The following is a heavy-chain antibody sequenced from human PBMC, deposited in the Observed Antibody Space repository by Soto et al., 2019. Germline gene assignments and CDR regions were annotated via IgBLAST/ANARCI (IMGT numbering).Heavy chain of an antibody. J-gene: IGHJ4*02. CDR2: SGGT. CDR1: GFSFSSYA. D-gene: IGHD1-26*01. Sequence: GSLRLSCAASGFSFSSYAMSWVRQAPGKGLEWVSSGGTYYADSVKGRFTVSRDNSKNRLYLQMNSLRAEDTAVYYCAKGASRYSGSSEGYFDYWGQGTLVTVSS. CDR3: AKGASRYSGSSEGYFDY. V-gene: IGHV3-23*01.